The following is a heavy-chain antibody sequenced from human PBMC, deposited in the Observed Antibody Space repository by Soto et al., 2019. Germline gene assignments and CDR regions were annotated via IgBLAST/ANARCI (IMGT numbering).Heavy chain of an antibody. Sequence: SETLSLTCAVYGGSFSGYYWSWIRQPPGKGLEWIGEVNHSGSTNYNPSLKSRVTISVDTSKNQFSLKLSSVTAADTAVYYCARGRTYYSKEGTWFDPWGQGTLVTVSS. J-gene: IGHJ5*02. CDR3: ARGRTYYSKEGTWFDP. D-gene: IGHD4-4*01. V-gene: IGHV4-34*01. CDR1: GGSFSGYY. CDR2: VNHSGST.